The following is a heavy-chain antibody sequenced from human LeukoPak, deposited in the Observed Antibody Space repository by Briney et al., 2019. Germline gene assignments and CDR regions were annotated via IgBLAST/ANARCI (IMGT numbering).Heavy chain of an antibody. Sequence: SETLSLTCTVSGGSISGYYWSWIRQPPGKGLEWIGYIYYSGSTNYNPSLKSRVTISVDTSKNQFSLKLSAVTAAETAVYYCARTPGYVMTAFDYWGQGTLVTVSS. D-gene: IGHD2-2*01. CDR1: GGSISGYY. V-gene: IGHV4-59*01. CDR3: ARTPGYVMTAFDY. J-gene: IGHJ4*02. CDR2: IYYSGST.